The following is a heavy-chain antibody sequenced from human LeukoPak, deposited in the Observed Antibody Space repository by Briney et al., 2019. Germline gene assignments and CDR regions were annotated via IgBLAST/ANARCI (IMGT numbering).Heavy chain of an antibody. Sequence: GGTLRLSCAASGFTFSSYAMSWVRQAPGKGLEWVANIKQDGSEKYYVDSVKGRFTISRDNAKNSLYLQMNSLRAEDTAVYYCARKKYYYGSGSWPRYYMDVWGKGTTVTVSS. CDR3: ARKKYYYGSGSWPRYYMDV. V-gene: IGHV3-7*01. J-gene: IGHJ6*03. CDR2: IKQDGSEK. CDR1: GFTFSSYA. D-gene: IGHD3-10*01.